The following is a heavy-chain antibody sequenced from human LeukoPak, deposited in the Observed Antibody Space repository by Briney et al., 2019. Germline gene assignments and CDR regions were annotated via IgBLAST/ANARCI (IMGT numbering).Heavy chain of an antibody. CDR3: ARRRSSSWTSVYYFDY. J-gene: IGHJ4*02. CDR2: IYDSGST. Sequence: SETLSLTCTVSGYSISSGYYWSWIRQPPGKEVEWIGYIYDSGSTNYNPSLKSRVTISVDTSKNQFSLKLSSVTAADTAVYYCARRRSSSWTSVYYFDYWGQGTLVTVSS. V-gene: IGHV4-38-2*02. D-gene: IGHD6-13*01. CDR1: GYSISSGYY.